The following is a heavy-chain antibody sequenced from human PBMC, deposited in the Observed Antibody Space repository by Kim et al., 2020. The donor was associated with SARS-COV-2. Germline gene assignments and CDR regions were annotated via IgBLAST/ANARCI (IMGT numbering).Heavy chain of an antibody. CDR1: GFTFSGSA. CDR2: IRSKANSYAT. Sequence: GGSLRLSCAASGFTFSGSAMHWVRQASGKGLEWVGRIRSKANSYATAYAASVKGRFTISRDDSKNTAYLQMNSLKTEDTAVYYCTTPNDFWSGYGWFDPWGQGTLVTVSS. V-gene: IGHV3-73*01. CDR3: TTPNDFWSGYGWFDP. J-gene: IGHJ5*02. D-gene: IGHD3-3*01.